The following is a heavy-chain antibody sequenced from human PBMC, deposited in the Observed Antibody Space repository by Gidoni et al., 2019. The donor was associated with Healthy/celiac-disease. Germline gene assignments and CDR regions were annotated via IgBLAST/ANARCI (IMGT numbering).Heavy chain of an antibody. Sequence: EVQLVQSGAEVKTPGESLRISCKGSGYGFTSYWISWVRQMPGKGLEWMGRIDPSDSYTNYSPSFQGHVTISADKSISTAYLQWSSLKASDTAMYYCARLGDYGDPSGYYYGMDVWGQGTTVTVSS. V-gene: IGHV5-10-1*03. D-gene: IGHD4-17*01. CDR1: GYGFTSYW. CDR3: ARLGDYGDPSGYYYGMDV. CDR2: IDPSDSYT. J-gene: IGHJ6*02.